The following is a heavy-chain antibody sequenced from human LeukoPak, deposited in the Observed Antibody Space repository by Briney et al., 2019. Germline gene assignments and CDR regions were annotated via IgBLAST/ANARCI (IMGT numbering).Heavy chain of an antibody. V-gene: IGHV3-23*01. CDR1: GFTFSNFA. J-gene: IGHJ4*02. CDR2: ISPDGNYI. D-gene: IGHD6-19*01. CDR3: AKVGSSGWYMDY. Sequence: GGSLRLSCAASGFTFSNFAMSWVRQTPGTGLAWLSAISPDGNYIYYADSVKGRFTTSRDNSKNTLYLQMNSLRAEDTAVYYCAKVGSSGWYMDYWGQGTLVTVSS.